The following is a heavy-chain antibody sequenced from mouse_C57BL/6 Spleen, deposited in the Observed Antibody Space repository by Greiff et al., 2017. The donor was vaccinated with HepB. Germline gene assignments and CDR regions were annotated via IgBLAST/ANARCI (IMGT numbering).Heavy chain of an antibody. CDR1: GYTFTDYE. CDR2: IDPETGGT. J-gene: IGHJ4*01. Sequence: VQLQQSGAELVRPGASVTLSCKASGYTFTDYEMHWVKQTPVHGLEWIGAIDPETGGTAYNQKFKGKAILTADKSSSTAYMELRSLTSEDSAVYYGTRRSLYDGYYGYAMDYWGQGTSVTVSS. V-gene: IGHV1-15*01. CDR3: TRRSLYDGYYGYAMDY. D-gene: IGHD2-3*01.